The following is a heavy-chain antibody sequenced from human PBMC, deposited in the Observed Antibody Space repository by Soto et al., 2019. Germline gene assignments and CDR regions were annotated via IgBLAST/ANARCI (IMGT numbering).Heavy chain of an antibody. D-gene: IGHD3-16*01. CDR2: ISSSSSYI. Sequence: EVQLVESGGGLVKPGGSLRLSCAASGFTFSSYSMNWVRQAPGKGLEWVSSISSSSSYIYYADSVKGRFTISRDNAKNSLYLQMNSPRAEDTAVYYCARDRGGDYYYYYYGMDVWGQGTTVTVSS. J-gene: IGHJ6*02. CDR1: GFTFSSYS. V-gene: IGHV3-21*01. CDR3: ARDRGGDYYYYYYGMDV.